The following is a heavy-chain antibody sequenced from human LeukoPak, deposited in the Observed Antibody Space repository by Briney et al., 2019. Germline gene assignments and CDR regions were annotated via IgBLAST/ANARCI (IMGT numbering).Heavy chain of an antibody. D-gene: IGHD4-17*01. V-gene: IGHV3-72*01. CDR3: ARGFDYGDGFDY. J-gene: IGHJ4*02. Sequence: GGSLSLSCAASGFSLSNHYIDWVRQAPGKGLEWVGRTRNRADSYTTEYAASVRGRFSISRDDSKNSLFLQMNSRKTQDTAVYFCARGFDYGDGFDYWGQGTLVTVSS. CDR2: TRNRADSYTT. CDR1: GFSLSNHY.